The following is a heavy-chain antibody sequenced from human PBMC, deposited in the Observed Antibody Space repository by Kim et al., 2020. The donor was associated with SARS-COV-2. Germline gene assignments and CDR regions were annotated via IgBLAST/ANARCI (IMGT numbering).Heavy chain of an antibody. J-gene: IGHJ6*02. D-gene: IGHD2-15*01. V-gene: IGHV1-69*13. CDR2: IIPIFGTA. CDR1: GGTFSSYA. CDR3: AEGNRYCSGGSCYSGYYYGMDV. Sequence: SVKVSCKASGGTFSSYAISWVRQAPGQGLEWMGGIIPIFGTANYAQKFQGRVTITADESTSTANMELSSLRSEDTAVYYCAEGNRYCSGGSCYSGYYYGMDVWGQGTTVTVSS.